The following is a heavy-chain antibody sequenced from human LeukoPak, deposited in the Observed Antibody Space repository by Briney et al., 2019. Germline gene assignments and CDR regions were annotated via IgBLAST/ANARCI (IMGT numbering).Heavy chain of an antibody. J-gene: IGHJ4*02. D-gene: IGHD3-22*01. CDR3: ARDLDYYDSSGSVDY. CDR2: IKQDGSEK. CDR1: GFTFRSYS. V-gene: IGHV3-7*01. Sequence: GGSLRLSCAASGFTFRSYSMNWVRQAPGKGLEWVANIKQDGSEKYYVDSVKGRFTISRDNAKNSLYLQMNSLRAEDTAVYYCARDLDYYDSSGSVDYWGQGTLVTVPS.